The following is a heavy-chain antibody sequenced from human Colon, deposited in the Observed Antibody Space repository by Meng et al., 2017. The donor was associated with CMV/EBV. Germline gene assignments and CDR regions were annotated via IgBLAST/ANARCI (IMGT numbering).Heavy chain of an antibody. CDR1: GFTFSTYA. CDR3: ARDKIVVVPAAIGMDAFDI. V-gene: IGHV3-7*01. Sequence: GESLKISCAASGFTFSTYAMTWVRQAPGKGLEWVANIKQDGSEKYYVDSVKGRFTISRDNAKNSLYLQMNSLRAEDTAVYYCARDKIVVVPAAIGMDAFDIWGQGTLVTVSS. J-gene: IGHJ3*02. CDR2: IKQDGSEK. D-gene: IGHD2-2*01.